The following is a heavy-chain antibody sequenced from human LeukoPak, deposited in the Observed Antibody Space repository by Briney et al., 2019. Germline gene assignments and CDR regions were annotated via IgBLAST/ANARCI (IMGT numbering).Heavy chain of an antibody. J-gene: IGHJ6*02. D-gene: IGHD4-23*01. CDR2: IIPIFGTA. CDR3: ARVGVTTVVTPVYHYGMDV. V-gene: IGHV1-69*13. Sequence: SVKVSCKASGGAFSSYAISWVRQAPGQGLEWMGGIIPIFGTANYAQKFQGRVTITVDESTSTAYMELSSLRSEDTAVYYCARVGVTTVVTPVYHYGMDVWGQGTTVTVSS. CDR1: GGAFSSYA.